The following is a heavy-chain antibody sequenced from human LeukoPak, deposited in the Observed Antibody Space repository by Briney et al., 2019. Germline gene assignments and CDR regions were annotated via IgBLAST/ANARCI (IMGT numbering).Heavy chain of an antibody. CDR3: ARGTYGSGSYPDRNWFDP. D-gene: IGHD3-10*01. CDR2: IYYSGST. CDR1: GGSISSSSYY. J-gene: IGHJ5*02. V-gene: IGHV4-39*07. Sequence: SETLSLTCTVSGGSISSSSYYWGWIRQPPGKGLEWIGSIYYSGSTYYNPSLKSRVTISVDTSKNQFSLKLSSVTAADTAVYYCARGTYGSGSYPDRNWFDPWGQGTLVTVSS.